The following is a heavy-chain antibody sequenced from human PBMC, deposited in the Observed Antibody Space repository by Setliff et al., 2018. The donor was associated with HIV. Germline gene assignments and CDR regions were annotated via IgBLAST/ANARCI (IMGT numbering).Heavy chain of an antibody. Sequence: ASVKVSCKASGYTCTAYYIHWVRPAPGHELQLMGRIEPSSGGTNYIQKFQGRFTITSDTFIYTVYMELTVLTSDDTAVYYCARQDHSSVNSGSLYAFDVWGQGTMVTVS. V-gene: IGHV1-2*06. CDR2: IEPSSGGT. CDR1: GYTCTAYY. J-gene: IGHJ3*01. CDR3: ARQDHSSVNSGSLYAFDV. D-gene: IGHD3-10*01.